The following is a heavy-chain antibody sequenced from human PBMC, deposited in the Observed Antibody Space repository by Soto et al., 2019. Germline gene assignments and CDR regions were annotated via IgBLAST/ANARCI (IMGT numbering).Heavy chain of an antibody. D-gene: IGHD2-15*01. CDR1: GFTVSSNY. CDR2: IYSGGST. Sequence: GGSLRLSCAASGFTVSSNYMSWVRQAPGKGLEWVSVIYSGGSTYYADSVKGRFTISRDNSKNTLYLQMNSLRAEDTAVYYCARDRGYCSGGSCYLLDYWGQGTLVTVSS. CDR3: ARDRGYCSGGSCYLLDY. V-gene: IGHV3-66*01. J-gene: IGHJ4*02.